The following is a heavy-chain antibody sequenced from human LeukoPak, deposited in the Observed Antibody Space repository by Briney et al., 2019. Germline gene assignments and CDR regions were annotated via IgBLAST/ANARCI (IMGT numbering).Heavy chain of an antibody. CDR1: GFTFSNYA. Sequence: GGSLRLSCAASGFTFSNYAMSWARQAPGKGLEWVSDISGNSGYTYYAGSVKGRFTISRDNSKNTLYLQMNSLRADDTAVYYCAKDSPGCSSTSCYFHYWGQGSLVTVSS. V-gene: IGHV3-23*01. D-gene: IGHD2-2*01. J-gene: IGHJ4*02. CDR2: ISGNSGYT. CDR3: AKDSPGCSSTSCYFHY.